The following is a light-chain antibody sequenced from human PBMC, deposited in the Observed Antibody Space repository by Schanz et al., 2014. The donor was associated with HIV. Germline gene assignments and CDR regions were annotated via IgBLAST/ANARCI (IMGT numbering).Light chain of an antibody. CDR1: SSDVGGYNY. Sequence: QSVLTQPASVSGSPGQSITISCTGTSSDVGGYNYVSWYQQHPGKAPKLKIYDVTNRPSGVSNRFSGSKSGNTASLTISGLQAEDEANYYCSSYTGTTTLVFGGGTKLTV. CDR3: SSYTGTTTLV. V-gene: IGLV2-14*01. CDR2: DVT. J-gene: IGLJ3*02.